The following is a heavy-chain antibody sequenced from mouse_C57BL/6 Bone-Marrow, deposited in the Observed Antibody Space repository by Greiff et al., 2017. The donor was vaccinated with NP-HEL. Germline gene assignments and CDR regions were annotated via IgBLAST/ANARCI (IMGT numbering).Heavy chain of an antibody. CDR1: GFTFSDYY. CDR2: ISNGGGST. CDR3: ARRPRGSMDY. V-gene: IGHV5-12*01. Sequence: EVMLVESGGGLVQPGGSLKLSCAASGFTFSDYYMYWVRQTPEKRLEWVAYISNGGGSTYYPDTVKGRFTIYRDNAKNTLYLPMRRLKAEDTAMYYCARRPRGSMDYWGQGTSVTVSS. J-gene: IGHJ4*01.